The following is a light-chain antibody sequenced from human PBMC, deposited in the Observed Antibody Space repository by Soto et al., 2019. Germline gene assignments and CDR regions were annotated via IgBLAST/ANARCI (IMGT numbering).Light chain of an antibody. V-gene: IGLV2-14*01. CDR1: SSDVGGYNY. Sequence: QSALTQPASVSGSPGQSITISCTGTSSDVGGYNYVSWYQQHPGKAPKLMIYEVSNRHSGVSNRFSGSKSGNMASLTISGLQAEDEADYYRSSYTSSSTLVFGGGTKVTVL. J-gene: IGLJ2*01. CDR2: EVS. CDR3: SSYTSSSTLV.